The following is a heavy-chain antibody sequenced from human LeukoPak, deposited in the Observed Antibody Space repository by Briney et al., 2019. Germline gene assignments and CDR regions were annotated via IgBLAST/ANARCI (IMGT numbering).Heavy chain of an antibody. D-gene: IGHD2-21*01. CDR2: IKQDGSEK. CDR1: GFTFSSYW. V-gene: IGHV3-7*01. J-gene: IGHJ4*02. CDR3: ARPGFAGYFDY. Sequence: GGSLRLSCAASGFTFSSYWMSWVRQAPGKGLEWVANIKQDGSEKYYVDSVKGRFTISRDNAKNSLYLRMNSLRAEDTAVYYCARPGFAGYFDYWGQGTLVTVSS.